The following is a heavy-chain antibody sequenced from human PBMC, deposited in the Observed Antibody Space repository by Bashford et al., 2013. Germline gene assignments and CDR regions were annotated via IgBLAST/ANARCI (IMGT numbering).Heavy chain of an antibody. Sequence: VASVKVSCKASGYTFTSYYMHWVRQAPGQGLEWMGIINPSGGSTSYAQKFQGRVTMTRDTSTSTVYMELSSLRSEDTAVYYCARESQHLMITFGGVIVQDAFDIWGQGTMVTVSS. D-gene: IGHD3-16*02. J-gene: IGHJ3*02. V-gene: IGHV1-46*01. CDR1: GYTFTSYY. CDR2: INPSGGST. CDR3: ARESQHLMITFGGVIVQDAFDI.